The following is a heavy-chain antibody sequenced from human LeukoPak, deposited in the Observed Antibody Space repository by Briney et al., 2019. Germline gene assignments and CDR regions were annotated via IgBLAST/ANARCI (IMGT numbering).Heavy chain of an antibody. D-gene: IGHD6-13*01. V-gene: IGHV4-59*01. CDR3: ARLSKAGHNWFDP. CDR1: GGSINNYY. J-gene: IGHJ5*02. CDR2: IYYSGST. Sequence: SETLSLTCTVSGGSINNYYWSWIRQPPGKGLEWIGYIYYSGSTNYNPSLKSRVTISLDTSKNQFSLKLSSVTAADTAVYYCARLSKAGHNWFDPWGQGTLVTVSS.